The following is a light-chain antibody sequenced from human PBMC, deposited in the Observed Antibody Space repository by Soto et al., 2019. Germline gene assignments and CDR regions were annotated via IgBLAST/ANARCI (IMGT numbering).Light chain of an antibody. CDR2: EVS. J-gene: IGLJ3*02. Sequence: QSALTRPASVSGSPGQSITISCTGTSSDVGGYNYVSWYQQHPGKAPKLMIYEVSNRPSGVSNRFSGFKSGNTASLTISGLQAEDEADYYCSSYTSSSPWVFGGGTKLTVL. CDR3: SSYTSSSPWV. V-gene: IGLV2-14*01. CDR1: SSDVGGYNY.